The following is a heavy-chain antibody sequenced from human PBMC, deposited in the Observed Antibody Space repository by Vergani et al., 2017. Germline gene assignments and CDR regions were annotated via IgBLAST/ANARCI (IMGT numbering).Heavy chain of an antibody. D-gene: IGHD3-10*01. J-gene: IGHJ4*02. Sequence: EVQLVEYGGGLVQPGRSLRLSCAASGFTSDDYAMHWVRQAPGKGLEWVSGISWNSGSIGYADSVKGRFTISRDNAKNSLYLQMNSLRAEDTALYYCAKEAYCYGSGGYDYWGQGTLVTVSS. CDR2: ISWNSGSI. V-gene: IGHV3-9*02. CDR3: AKEAYCYGSGGYDY. CDR1: GFTSDDYA.